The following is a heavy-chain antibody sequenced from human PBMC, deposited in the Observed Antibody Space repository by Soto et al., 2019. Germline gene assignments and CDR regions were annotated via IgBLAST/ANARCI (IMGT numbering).Heavy chain of an antibody. V-gene: IGHV4-4*02. CDR2: VYRTGST. CDR3: ARGVTTVTTIDY. CDR1: GGSISTSNW. J-gene: IGHJ4*02. Sequence: SETLSLTCAVSGGSISTSNWWSWVRQPPGKGLEWIGEVYRTGSTNYNPSLESRLTISVDKSKNQFSLKLTSVTAADTAVYYCARGVTTVTTIDYWGQGTLVTVS. D-gene: IGHD4-17*01.